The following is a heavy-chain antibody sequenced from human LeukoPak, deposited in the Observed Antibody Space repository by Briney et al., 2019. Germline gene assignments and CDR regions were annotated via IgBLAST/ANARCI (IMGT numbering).Heavy chain of an antibody. V-gene: IGHV4-59*01. CDR3: ARVSGTFDI. CDR2: IYYSGST. CDR1: GGSISSYY. J-gene: IGHJ3*02. Sequence: PSETLSLTCTVSGGSISSYYWSWVRQPPGKGLEWIGYIYYSGSTDYNPSLKSRVTISIDTSKNQFSLKLSSVTAADTAVYYCARVSGTFDIWGQGTLVTVSS.